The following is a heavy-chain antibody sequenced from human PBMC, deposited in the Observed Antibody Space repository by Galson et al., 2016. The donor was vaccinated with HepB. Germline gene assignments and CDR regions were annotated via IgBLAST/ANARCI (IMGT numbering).Heavy chain of an antibody. CDR2: ISGSASIT. CDR3: ARWNIALDY. Sequence: SLRLSCAASGFPFSDNYMSWIRQAPGKGPELVAYISGSASITKYADSLKGRFTISRDNAKRSLYLQMNSLRVEDTSVYYCARWNIALDYWGLGILVSVSS. D-gene: IGHD1/OR15-1a*01. J-gene: IGHJ4*02. CDR1: GFPFSDNY. V-gene: IGHV3-11*06.